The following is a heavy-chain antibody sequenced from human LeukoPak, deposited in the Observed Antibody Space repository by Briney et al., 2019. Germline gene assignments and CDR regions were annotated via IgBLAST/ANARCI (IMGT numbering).Heavy chain of an antibody. Sequence: SETLSLTCTVSGGSISSSSYYWGWIRQPPGKGLEWIGSIYYSGSTYYNPSLKSRVTISVDTSKNQFSLKLSSVTAADTAVYYCARRRNWFDPWGQGTLVTVSS. V-gene: IGHV4-39*01. J-gene: IGHJ5*02. CDR2: IYYSGST. CDR3: ARRRNWFDP. CDR1: GGSISSSSYY.